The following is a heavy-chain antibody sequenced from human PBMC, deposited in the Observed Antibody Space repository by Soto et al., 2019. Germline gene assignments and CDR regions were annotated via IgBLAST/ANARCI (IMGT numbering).Heavy chain of an antibody. V-gene: IGHV3-23*01. CDR1: GFTFINYA. CDR2: VSGGGDAT. J-gene: IGHJ2*01. CDR3: ARKVLGFTSLPIYGYFDL. Sequence: EVQLLESGGGLVQPGGSLRLSCAGSGFTFINYAMNWVRQAPGKGLEWVSAVSGGGDATFYADSVKGRFTISRDNSKNAVTLQIISLGLDDTAVYSWARKVLGFTSLPIYGYFDLWGRGSLVSVSS. D-gene: IGHD3-10*01.